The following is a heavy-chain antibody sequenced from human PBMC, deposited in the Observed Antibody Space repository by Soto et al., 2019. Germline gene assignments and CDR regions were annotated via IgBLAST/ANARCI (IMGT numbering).Heavy chain of an antibody. J-gene: IGHJ6*02. Sequence: PSETLSLTCTVSGGSISSGGYYWSWIRQHPGKGLEWIGYIYYSGSTYYNPSPKSRVTISVDTSKNQFSLKLSSVTAAHTAVYYCARAIGGTTVTFFYGMDVWGQGSTVTVSS. D-gene: IGHD4-17*01. CDR2: IYYSGST. V-gene: IGHV4-31*03. CDR3: ARAIGGTTVTFFYGMDV. CDR1: GGSISSGGYY.